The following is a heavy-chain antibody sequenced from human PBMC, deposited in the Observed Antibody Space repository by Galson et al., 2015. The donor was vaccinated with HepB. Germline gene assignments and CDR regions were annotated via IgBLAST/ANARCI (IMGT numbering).Heavy chain of an antibody. Sequence: SVKVSCKASGGTFSSYAISWVRQAPGQGLEWMGRIIPILGIANYAQKFQGRVTITADKSTSTAYMELSSLRSEDTAVYYCARESLGWGSGSYRLDYWGQGSLATASP. J-gene: IGHJ4*02. CDR2: IIPILGIA. D-gene: IGHD1-26*01. CDR3: ARESLGWGSGSYRLDY. CDR1: GGTFSSYA. V-gene: IGHV1-69*04.